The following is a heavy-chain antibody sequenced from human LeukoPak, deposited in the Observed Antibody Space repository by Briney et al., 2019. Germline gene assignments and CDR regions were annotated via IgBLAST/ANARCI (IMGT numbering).Heavy chain of an antibody. CDR3: ARDRRDGNDYYYYYGMDV. D-gene: IGHD5-24*01. Sequence: GSLRLSCAASGFTFSNFWMSWVRQPPGKGLEWIGSIYYSGSTYYNPSLKSRVTISVDTSKNQFSLKLSSVTAADTAVYYCARDRRDGNDYYYYYGMDVWGQGTTVTVSS. CDR2: IYYSGST. V-gene: IGHV4-4*02. CDR1: GFTFSNFW. J-gene: IGHJ6*02.